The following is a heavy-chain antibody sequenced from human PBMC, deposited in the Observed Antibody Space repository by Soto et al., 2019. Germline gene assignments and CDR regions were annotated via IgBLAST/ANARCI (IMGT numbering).Heavy chain of an antibody. J-gene: IGHJ4*02. V-gene: IGHV3-23*01. CDR2: ISGSGGST. CDR1: GFTFNRYA. D-gene: IGHD3-10*01. CDR3: AKAGGSGSYYADRDSYFDY. Sequence: GSLRLSCAASGFTFNRYAMSWVRQAPGKGLEWVSTISGSGGSTYYADSVQGRFSISRDNSKNTLSLQVNSLRAEDTAIYYCAKAGGSGSYYADRDSYFDYWGQGT.